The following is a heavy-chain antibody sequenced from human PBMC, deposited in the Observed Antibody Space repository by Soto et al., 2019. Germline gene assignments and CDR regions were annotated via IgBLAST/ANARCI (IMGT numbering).Heavy chain of an antibody. D-gene: IGHD4-17*01. J-gene: IGHJ3*02. CDR3: ARARCPDYVCGAFDI. CDR1: GYTFTSYY. V-gene: IGHV1-46*01. Sequence: ASVKVSCKASGYTFTSYYMHWVRQAPGQGLEWMGIINPSGGSTSYAQKFQGRVTMTRDTSTSTVYMELSSLRSEDTAVYYCARARCPDYVCGAFDIWGQGTMVTVSS. CDR2: INPSGGST.